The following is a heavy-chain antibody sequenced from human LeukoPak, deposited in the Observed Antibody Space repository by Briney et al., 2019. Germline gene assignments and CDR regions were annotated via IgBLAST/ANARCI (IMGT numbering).Heavy chain of an antibody. CDR1: GGSISSSSHS. V-gene: IGHV4-39*01. J-gene: IGHJ1*01. Sequence: PSETLSLTCSVSGGSISSSSHSWGWSRQPPGKGLEWLGSMFYSGGTYYNPSLKSRVTISVDTSKNQFSLKLSSVTAADTAVYYCARQRYCSSTSCYRNAEYFQHWGQGTLVTVSS. CDR3: ARQRYCSSTSCYRNAEYFQH. CDR2: MFYSGGT. D-gene: IGHD2-2*02.